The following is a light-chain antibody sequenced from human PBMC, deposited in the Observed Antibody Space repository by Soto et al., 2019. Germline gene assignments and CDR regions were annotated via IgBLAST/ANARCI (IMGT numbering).Light chain of an antibody. CDR1: QSVGRSY. J-gene: IGKJ5*01. V-gene: IGKV3-20*01. CDR3: QLYGRSNT. Sequence: EIVFAQSRGTLSFSPGGRGTLSCRASQSVGRSYSAWYQQKPGQAPRLLIYGASSRATGIPDRLSGSGSGTDFTLTITRLEPEDFAVYYCQLYGRSNTFGQGTRLEIK. CDR2: GAS.